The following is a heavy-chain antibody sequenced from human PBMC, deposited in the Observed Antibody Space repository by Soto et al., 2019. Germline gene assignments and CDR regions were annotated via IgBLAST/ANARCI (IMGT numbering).Heavy chain of an antibody. CDR2: IYYSGST. V-gene: IGHV4-59*01. CDR3: ARARRYSYVLDAFDI. Sequence: QVQLQESGPGLVKPSETLSLTCTVSGGSISSYYWSWIRQPPGKGLAWIGYIYYSGSTNYNPSLQSRVTISVDTSKKQFSLKLSSVTAADTAVYYCARARRYSYVLDAFDIWGQGTMVTVSS. J-gene: IGHJ3*02. D-gene: IGHD5-18*01. CDR1: GGSISSYY.